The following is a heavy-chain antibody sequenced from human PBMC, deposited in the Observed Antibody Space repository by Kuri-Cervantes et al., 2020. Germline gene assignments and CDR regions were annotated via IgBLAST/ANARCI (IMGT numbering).Heavy chain of an antibody. CDR3: VGPDDLFDY. D-gene: IGHD1-1*01. CDR1: GFTFSSYW. J-gene: IGHJ4*02. V-gene: IGHV3-74*01. CDR2: INSDGSGT. Sequence: GESLKISCAASGFTFSSYWMHWVRQAPGKGLVWVSRINSDGSGTSYADSVKGRFTISRDNSKNTLYLQMNSLRAEDTAVYYCVGPDDLFDYWGQGTLVTVSS.